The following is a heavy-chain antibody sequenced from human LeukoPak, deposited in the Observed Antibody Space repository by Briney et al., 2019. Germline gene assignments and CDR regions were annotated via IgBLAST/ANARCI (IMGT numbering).Heavy chain of an antibody. J-gene: IGHJ3*02. CDR2: IYSGGST. Sequence: GGSLRLSCAASGFTVSSNYMSWVRQAPGKGLEWVSVIYSGGSTYYADSVKGRFTISRDNSKNTLYLQMNSLRAEDTAVYYCARCLGYSYGADAFDIWGQGTMVTVSS. D-gene: IGHD5-18*01. CDR1: GFTVSSNY. CDR3: ARCLGYSYGADAFDI. V-gene: IGHV3-53*01.